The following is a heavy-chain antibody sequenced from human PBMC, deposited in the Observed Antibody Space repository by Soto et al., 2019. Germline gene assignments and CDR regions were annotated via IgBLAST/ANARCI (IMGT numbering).Heavy chain of an antibody. CDR3: ARSRDGYNLNPIDQ. CDR2: FFYTGST. CDR1: TGSTNSFY. J-gene: IGHJ4*02. V-gene: IGHV4-59*01. Sequence: QVQLQVSGPGLVKPSATLSLSCTVSTGSTNSFYWSWIRQPPGKGLEWIGYFFYTGSTNHNPSLKRRVTRSLDMSSSQFSLSLSSVTAADTAMYYCARSRDGYNLNPIDQWGQGPLVTVSS. D-gene: IGHD5-12*01.